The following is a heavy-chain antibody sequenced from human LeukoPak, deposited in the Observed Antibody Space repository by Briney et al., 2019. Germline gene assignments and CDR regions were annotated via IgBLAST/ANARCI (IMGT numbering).Heavy chain of an antibody. D-gene: IGHD3-16*02. V-gene: IGHV4-39*01. CDR2: IFSSEST. Sequence: SETLSLTCAVSVGSISSSSGYWGWIRQPPEKWLEWIGNIFSSESTYYTPSLKSRVSISVDTSKNQFSPKTTSVTAAATAVYYCARHSPLRYPNWYFDLWGRGTLVTVSS. CDR1: VGSISSSSGY. J-gene: IGHJ2*01. CDR3: ARHSPLRYPNWYFDL.